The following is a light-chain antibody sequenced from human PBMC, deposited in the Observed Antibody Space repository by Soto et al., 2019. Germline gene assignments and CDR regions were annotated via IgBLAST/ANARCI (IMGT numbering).Light chain of an antibody. V-gene: IGKV1-33*01. CDR2: DAS. CDR3: QQYDHLPRT. Sequence: DIQMIQSPSSLSASVGDRVTITCQASQEISNYLNWYQQKPGKAPKLLIYDASNLERGVPSRFSGRGSGTDFTFPIRRLQPEDFATYYCQQYDHLPRTFGRGTKVEIK. CDR1: QEISNY. J-gene: IGKJ1*01.